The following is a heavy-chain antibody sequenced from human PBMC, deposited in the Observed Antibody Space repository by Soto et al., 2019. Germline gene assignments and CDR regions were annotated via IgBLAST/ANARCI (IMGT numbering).Heavy chain of an antibody. V-gene: IGHV3-74*01. Sequence: GGSLRLSCAASGFTFSSNVMDWVRQGPGKGLVWVSRIDNDGSSRDYADSVKGRSTISRDNAKNTLYLEMSSLRAADTAVYYCATGSGWYSPDYWGQGTLVTVSX. J-gene: IGHJ4*02. CDR2: IDNDGSSR. CDR3: ATGSGWYSPDY. CDR1: GFTFSSNV. D-gene: IGHD6-19*01.